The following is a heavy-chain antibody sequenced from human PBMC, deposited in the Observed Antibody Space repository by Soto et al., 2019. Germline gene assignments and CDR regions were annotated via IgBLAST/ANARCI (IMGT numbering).Heavy chain of an antibody. J-gene: IGHJ4*02. D-gene: IGHD6-6*01. CDR3: AQFSAPSIYDISSEPDY. V-gene: IGHV3-23*01. CDR1: LDLKNSA. Sequence: GSLRLSCAANLDLKNSAMSLFRQAPVKVLEWVSAISDSGDSTYYAVSVKGRFTVSRDNSKNTLYLQMNSLRAEDTAVYYCAQFSAPSIYDISSEPDYWGQGTLVTVSS. CDR2: ISDSGDST.